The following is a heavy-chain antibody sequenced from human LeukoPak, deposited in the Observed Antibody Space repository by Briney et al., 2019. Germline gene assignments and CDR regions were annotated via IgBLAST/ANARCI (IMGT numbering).Heavy chain of an antibody. J-gene: IGHJ4*02. Sequence: ASVKVSCKASGYTFTSYYMHWVRQAPGQGLEWMGIINPSGGSTSYAQKFQGRVTMTRDTSTSTAYMELRSLRSDDTAVYYCARDPSSIAALDYWGQGTLVTVSS. CDR3: ARDPSSIAALDY. CDR2: INPSGGST. V-gene: IGHV1-46*01. D-gene: IGHD6-6*01. CDR1: GYTFTSYY.